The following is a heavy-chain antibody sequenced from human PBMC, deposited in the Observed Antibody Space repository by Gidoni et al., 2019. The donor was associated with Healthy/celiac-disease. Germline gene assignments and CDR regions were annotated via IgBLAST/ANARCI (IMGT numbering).Heavy chain of an antibody. Sequence: EVQLLESGGGLVQPGGSLRLACAASGFTFRSYAIGWVRQAPGKGLEWVAAISGSGGSTYYADSVKGRFTISRDNSKNTLYLQMNSLRAEDTAVYYCAKDRGYCSSTSCYHDAFDIWGQGTMVTVSS. CDR2: ISGSGGST. J-gene: IGHJ3*02. CDR3: AKDRGYCSSTSCYHDAFDI. V-gene: IGHV3-23*01. D-gene: IGHD2-2*01. CDR1: GFTFRSYA.